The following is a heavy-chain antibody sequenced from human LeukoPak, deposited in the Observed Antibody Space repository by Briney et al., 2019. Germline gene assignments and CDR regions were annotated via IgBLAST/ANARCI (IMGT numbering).Heavy chain of an antibody. J-gene: IGHJ4*02. V-gene: IGHV1-2*02. CDR3: ARGGEYSRSSSTY. CDR1: GGSFSSSS. D-gene: IGHD6-6*01. CDR2: INPNSGGT. Sequence: GASVKVSCKASGGSFSSSSAISWVRQAPGQGLEWMGWINPNSGGTNYAQKFQGRVTVTRDTSISTAYMELSTLRSDDTAVYYCARGGEYSRSSSTYWGQGTLVTVSS.